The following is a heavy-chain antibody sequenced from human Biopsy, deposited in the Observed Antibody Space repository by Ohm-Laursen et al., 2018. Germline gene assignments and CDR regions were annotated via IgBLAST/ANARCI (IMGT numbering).Heavy chain of an antibody. V-gene: IGHV4-39*01. CDR1: GGSISNNNYY. Sequence: ALSLTCTVSGGSISNNNYYWGWIRQPPGKGLEWIGSIFYRGSTHYKPSLKSRVNISVDTSKNQFSLKLNSVTAADTAVYYCARDYDTSGYYYVSWGQGTLVTVSS. D-gene: IGHD3-22*01. J-gene: IGHJ5*02. CDR3: ARDYDTSGYYYVS. CDR2: IFYRGST.